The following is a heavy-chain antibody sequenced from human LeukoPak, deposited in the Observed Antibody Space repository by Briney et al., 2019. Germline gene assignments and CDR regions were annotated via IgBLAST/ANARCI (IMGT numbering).Heavy chain of an antibody. J-gene: IGHJ4*02. D-gene: IGHD3-10*01. V-gene: IGHV3-53*01. CDR2: IYSGGST. CDR1: GFTVSSNC. CDR3: ARARGSGSPFDY. Sequence: GGSLRLSCAASGFTVSSNCMSWVRQAPGKGLEWVSVIYSGGSTYYADSVKGRSTISRDNSKNTLYLQMNSLRAEDTAVYYCARARGSGSPFDYWGQGTLVTVSS.